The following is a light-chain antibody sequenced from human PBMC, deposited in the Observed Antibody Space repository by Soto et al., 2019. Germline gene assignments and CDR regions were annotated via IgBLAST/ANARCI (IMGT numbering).Light chain of an antibody. J-gene: IGKJ5*01. CDR1: QSVITSY. CDR2: GTF. CDR3: QQYSSSPPVT. Sequence: DIVLTQSPGTLSLSPGERATLSCRASQSVITSYFAWYQQKPGQAPRLLIYGTFTRATGIPDRFSGSGSGTDFTLTISRLEPEDFAVYCCQQYSSSPPVTFGQGTRLEIK. V-gene: IGKV3-20*01.